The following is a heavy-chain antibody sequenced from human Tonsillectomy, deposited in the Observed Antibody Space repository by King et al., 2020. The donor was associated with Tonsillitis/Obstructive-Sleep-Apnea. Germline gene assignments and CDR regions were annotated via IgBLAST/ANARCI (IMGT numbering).Heavy chain of an antibody. Sequence: VTLKESGPALVKPTQTLTLTCTFSGFSLSTSGMCVSWVRQPPGKAPEWLARIDWDDVKYYTTALNTRLTISKDTSKNQVVLTMTNMDPVDTATYYCARTLPYYFDYWGQGTLVTVSS. CDR2: IDWDDVK. CDR3: ARTLPYYFDY. CDR1: GFSLSTSGMC. V-gene: IGHV2-70*11. J-gene: IGHJ4*02.